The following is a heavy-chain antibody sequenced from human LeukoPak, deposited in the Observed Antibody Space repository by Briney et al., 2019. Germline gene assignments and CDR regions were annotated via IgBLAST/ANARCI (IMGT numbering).Heavy chain of an antibody. V-gene: IGHV4-59*01. CDR1: GGSISNYY. D-gene: IGHD5-24*01. J-gene: IGHJ4*02. Sequence: PSETLSLTCTVSGGSISNYYWSWIRQPPGKGLEWIGYIYYSGSTTYNPSLRGRVTISVDTSKNQFSLRLSSVTAADTAVYYCTRDHHGFTYWSQGSLVTVSS. CDR2: IYYSGST. CDR3: TRDHHGFTY.